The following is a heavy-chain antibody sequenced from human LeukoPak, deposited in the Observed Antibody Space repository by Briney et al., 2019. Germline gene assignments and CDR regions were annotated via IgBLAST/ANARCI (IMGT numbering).Heavy chain of an antibody. D-gene: IGHD5-24*01. CDR3: ARVGEMATINGAFDI. CDR1: GFTFSSYA. V-gene: IGHV3-30-3*01. J-gene: IGHJ3*02. CDR2: ISYDGSNK. Sequence: GRSLRLSCAASGFTFSSYAMHWVRQAPGKGLEWVAVISYDGSNKYYADSVKGRFTISRDNSKNTLYLQMNSLRAEDTAVYYCARVGEMATINGAFDIWGQGTMVTVSS.